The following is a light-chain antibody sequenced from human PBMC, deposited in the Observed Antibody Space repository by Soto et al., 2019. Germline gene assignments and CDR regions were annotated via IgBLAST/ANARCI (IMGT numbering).Light chain of an antibody. CDR1: QDINVY. V-gene: IGKV1-39*01. J-gene: IGKJ2*03. Sequence: DIQVTQTPYSVSASIGDTVTITCRASQDINVYLNWYQQKPGEVPKLLIYSASTLHNGVPSRYTGSGSDTDFSFTITSLQAEDCATYGCQQGDCAPYSFCQGTKVDIK. CDR2: SAS. CDR3: QQGDCAPYS.